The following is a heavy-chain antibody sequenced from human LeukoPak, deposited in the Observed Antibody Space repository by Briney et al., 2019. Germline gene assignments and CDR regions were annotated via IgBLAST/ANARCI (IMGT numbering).Heavy chain of an antibody. CDR1: GFIFSSYA. D-gene: IGHD6-19*01. CDR3: AKLMYSSGWYSYFDY. Sequence: PGGSLRLSCAGSGFIFSSYAMSWVRQAPGKGLEWVSAISGSGTTTYYADSVKGRFTISRDNSKNTLYLQMNSLRAEDTAVYYCAKLMYSSGWYSYFDYWGQGTLVTVSS. V-gene: IGHV3-23*01. CDR2: ISGSGTTT. J-gene: IGHJ4*02.